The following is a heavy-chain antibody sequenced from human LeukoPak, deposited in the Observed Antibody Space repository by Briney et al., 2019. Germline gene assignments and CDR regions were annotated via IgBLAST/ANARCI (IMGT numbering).Heavy chain of an antibody. D-gene: IGHD4/OR15-4a*01. CDR3: ARAYEYGWFDP. V-gene: IGHV1-2*02. CDR2: VNPKSGAT. Sequence: ASVRVSCKTSGYTFTDYYLHWLRQAPGQGLEWMGWVNPKSGATNYAQRFQGRVTMTWQTSISTGNMELSSLRSADTAVYYCARAYEYGWFDPWGQGTLVTVSS. J-gene: IGHJ5*02. CDR1: GYTFTDYY.